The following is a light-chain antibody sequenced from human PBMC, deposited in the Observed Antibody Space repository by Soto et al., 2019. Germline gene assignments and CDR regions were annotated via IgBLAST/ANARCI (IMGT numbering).Light chain of an antibody. CDR2: DVS. CDR1: SGDIGGYY. V-gene: IGLV2-14*01. J-gene: IGLJ2*01. Sequence: QSALTQPASVSGSPGQSITISCTGTSGDIGGYYVSWYQQHPGKAPKLMIYDVSDRPSGVSNRFSGSKSGNTASLTISGLRAEDEADYYCSSYTTSNTLLFGGGTKLTVL. CDR3: SSYTTSNTLL.